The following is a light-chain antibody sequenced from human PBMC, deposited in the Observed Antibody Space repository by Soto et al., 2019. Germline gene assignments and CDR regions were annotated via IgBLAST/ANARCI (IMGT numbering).Light chain of an antibody. CDR1: QSVSSN. CDR3: QQYNSYPIT. V-gene: IGKV3-15*01. Sequence: EIVMTHSPATLSVSPGERATLSFRASQSVSSNLAWYQQKPGQAPRLLIYGASTRATGIPARFSGSGSGTEFTLTISSLQSEDFATYYCQQYNSYPITFGQGTRLEIK. CDR2: GAS. J-gene: IGKJ5*01.